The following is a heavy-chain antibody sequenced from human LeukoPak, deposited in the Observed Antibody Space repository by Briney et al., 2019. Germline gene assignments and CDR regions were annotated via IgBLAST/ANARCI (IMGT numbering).Heavy chain of an antibody. D-gene: IGHD6-19*01. CDR3: AAKWLVPGFDY. CDR1: GFTFSSYD. V-gene: IGHV3-13*01. J-gene: IGHJ4*02. Sequence: GGSLRLSCAASGFTFSSYDMHWVRQATGKGLEWVSAIGTAGDTYYPGSVKGRFTISRENAKNSLYLQMNSLRAEDTAVYYCAAKWLVPGFDYWGQGTLVTVSS. CDR2: IGTAGDT.